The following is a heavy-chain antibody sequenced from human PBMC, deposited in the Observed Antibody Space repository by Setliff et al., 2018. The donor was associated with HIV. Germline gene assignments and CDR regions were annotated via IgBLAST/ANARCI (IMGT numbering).Heavy chain of an antibody. D-gene: IGHD1-7*01. CDR3: TKDGDYFNWDYDAFDI. V-gene: IGHV3-30*02. CDR2: INYDVTYE. Sequence: GGSLRLSCIASGFTFSAHGMHWVRQAPGKGLEWVAFINYDVTYEHYADSVKDRVTISRDNSKDTLYLQMNSLREEDTAVYYCTKDGDYFNWDYDAFDIWGQGTMVTVSS. CDR1: GFTFSAHG. J-gene: IGHJ3*02.